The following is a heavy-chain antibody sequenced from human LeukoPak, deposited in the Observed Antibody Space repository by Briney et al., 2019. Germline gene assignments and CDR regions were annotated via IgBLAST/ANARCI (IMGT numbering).Heavy chain of an antibody. Sequence: GASVKVSCKASGYTFTGYYMHWVRQAPGQGLEWMGWINPNSGGTNYAQKFQGWVTMTRDTSISTAYMELSRLRSDDTAVYYCAREGLAAADPYYFDYWGQGTLVTVSS. J-gene: IGHJ4*02. CDR3: AREGLAAADPYYFDY. CDR2: INPNSGGT. D-gene: IGHD6-13*01. V-gene: IGHV1-2*04. CDR1: GYTFTGYY.